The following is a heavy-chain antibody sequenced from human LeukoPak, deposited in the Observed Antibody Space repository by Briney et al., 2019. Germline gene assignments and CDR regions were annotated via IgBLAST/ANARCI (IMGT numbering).Heavy chain of an antibody. CDR2: INPNSGGT. J-gene: IGHJ4*02. Sequence: ASVKVSCTASGYTFTGYYMHWVRQAPGQGLEWMGRINPNSGGTNYAQKFQGRVAMTRDTSISPAYMELSRLRSDDTAVYYCTRSLMVRGVPTYFDYWGQGTLVTVSS. D-gene: IGHD3-10*01. V-gene: IGHV1-2*06. CDR3: TRSLMVRGVPTYFDY. CDR1: GYTFTGYY.